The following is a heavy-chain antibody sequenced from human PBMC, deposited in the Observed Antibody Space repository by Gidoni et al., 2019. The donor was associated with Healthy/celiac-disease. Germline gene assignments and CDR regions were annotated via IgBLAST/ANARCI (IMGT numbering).Heavy chain of an antibody. D-gene: IGHD2-2*01. CDR2: ISGSGGST. Sequence: EVQLLESGGCLLQPGVSLILPCAASGFTFSSYAMSWVRQAPGKGLEWVSAISGSGGSTYYADSVKGPFTISRDNSKNTLYLQMNSLRAEDTAVYYCAKGVVVVTAAPMDYWGQGTLVTVSS. CDR1: GFTFSSYA. V-gene: IGHV3-23*01. J-gene: IGHJ4*02. CDR3: AKGVVVVTAAPMDY.